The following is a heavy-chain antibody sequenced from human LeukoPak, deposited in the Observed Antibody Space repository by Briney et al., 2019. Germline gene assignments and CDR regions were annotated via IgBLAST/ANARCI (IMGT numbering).Heavy chain of an antibody. CDR3: ARVDSGSYYFDY. Sequence: ASVKVSCKASGYTFTSYGISWVRQAPGQGLEWMGWISAHNGNTNYAQKLQGRVTVTTDTSTSTAYMELRSLRSDDTAVYYCARVDSGSYYFDYWGQGTLVTVSS. V-gene: IGHV1-18*01. D-gene: IGHD1-26*01. CDR1: GYTFTSYG. J-gene: IGHJ4*02. CDR2: ISAHNGNT.